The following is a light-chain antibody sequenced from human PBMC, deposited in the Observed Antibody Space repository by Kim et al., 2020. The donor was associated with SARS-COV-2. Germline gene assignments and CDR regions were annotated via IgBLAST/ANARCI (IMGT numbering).Light chain of an antibody. J-gene: IGLJ3*02. CDR2: GKN. V-gene: IGLV3-19*01. CDR3: NSRDSTGKQLV. Sequence: SSELTQDPAVSVALGQTVRITCQGDSLRSYYASWYQQKPGQAPVVVIHGKNNRPSGITDRFSGSSSGNTASLTITGAQAEDEADYYCNSRDSTGKQLVFGGGTQLTVL. CDR1: SLRSYY.